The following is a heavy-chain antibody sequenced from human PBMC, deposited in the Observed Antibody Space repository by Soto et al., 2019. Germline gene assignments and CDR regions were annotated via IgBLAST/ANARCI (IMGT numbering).Heavy chain of an antibody. D-gene: IGHD3-16*01. CDR1: GYTVTSYA. Sequence: GASVKFSCKASGYTVTSYAMHWVRQAPGQRLEWMGWINAGNGNTKYSQKFQGRVTITRDTSASTAYMELSSLRSEDTAVYYCARTQRIMITFGALGYWGQGTLVTVSS. CDR3: ARTQRIMITFGALGY. J-gene: IGHJ4*02. CDR2: INAGNGNT. V-gene: IGHV1-3*01.